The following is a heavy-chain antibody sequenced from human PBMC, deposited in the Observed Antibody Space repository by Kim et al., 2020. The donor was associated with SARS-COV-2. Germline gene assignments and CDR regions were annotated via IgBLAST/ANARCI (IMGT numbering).Heavy chain of an antibody. J-gene: IGHJ5*02. Sequence: ASVKVSCKVSGYTLTELSMHWVRQAPGKGLEWMGGFDPEDGETIYAQKFQGRVTMTEDTSTDTAYMELSSLRSEDTAVYYCATAGLRVGWFDPWGQGTLVTVSS. D-gene: IGHD3-22*01. CDR3: ATAGLRVGWFDP. CDR1: GYTLTELS. V-gene: IGHV1-24*01. CDR2: FDPEDGET.